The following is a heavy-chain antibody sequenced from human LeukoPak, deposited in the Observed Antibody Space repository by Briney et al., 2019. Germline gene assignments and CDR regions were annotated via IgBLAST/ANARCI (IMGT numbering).Heavy chain of an antibody. CDR3: ARGKAPYFDY. V-gene: IGHV4-34*01. CDR1: GGSFSGYY. J-gene: IGHJ4*02. Sequence: SDTLSLTCAVYGGSFSGYYWSWLPQPPGKGLEWIGEINHSGSTNYNPSLKSRVTISVDTSRNQFSLKLSSVTAADTAVYYCARGKAPYFDYWGQGTLVTVSS. CDR2: INHSGST.